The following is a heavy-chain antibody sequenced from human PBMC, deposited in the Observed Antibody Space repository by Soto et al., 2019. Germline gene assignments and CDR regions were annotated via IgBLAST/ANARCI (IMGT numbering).Heavy chain of an antibody. Sequence: QVQPVQSGSEGKEPGASMKISCQASGYTFTRYYITWVRQATGQGLEWMGWMNPQTGNTAYAEKFQGRVTMTRSTSINTAYMELSALRSEDTAVYYCARLSEESSSSNYYYFYMDVWGKGSTVTVSS. CDR1: GYTFTRYY. D-gene: IGHD6-6*01. CDR3: ARLSEESSSSNYYYFYMDV. J-gene: IGHJ6*03. CDR2: MNPQTGNT. V-gene: IGHV1-8*01.